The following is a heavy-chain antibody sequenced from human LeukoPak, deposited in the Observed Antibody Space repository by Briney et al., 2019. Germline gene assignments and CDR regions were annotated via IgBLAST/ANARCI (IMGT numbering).Heavy chain of an antibody. V-gene: IGHV3-30*02. D-gene: IGHD1-26*01. J-gene: IGHJ6*03. CDR2: IRYDGSNK. CDR3: ARDPYSGSYGDYYYYYMDV. Sequence: GGPLRLSCAASGFTFSSYGMHWVRQAPGKGLEWVAFIRYDGSNKYYADSVKGRFTISRDNAKNSLYLQMNSLRAEDTAVYYCARDPYSGSYGDYYYYYMDVWGKGTTVTISS. CDR1: GFTFSSYG.